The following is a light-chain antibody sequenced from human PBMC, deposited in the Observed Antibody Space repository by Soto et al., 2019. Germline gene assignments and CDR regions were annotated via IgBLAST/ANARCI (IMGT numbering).Light chain of an antibody. CDR2: GTS. V-gene: IGKV3-20*01. CDR1: QSVSSNY. CDR3: QQYGTTPWT. J-gene: IGKJ1*01. Sequence: EIVRTQCPGTLSLSPGERATLSCRASQSVSSNYLAWYQQKPGQAPRLLISGTSSRATGIPDRFSGSGAGTDFTLTISRLEPEDFAVYYCQQYGTTPWTFGQGTKVDIK.